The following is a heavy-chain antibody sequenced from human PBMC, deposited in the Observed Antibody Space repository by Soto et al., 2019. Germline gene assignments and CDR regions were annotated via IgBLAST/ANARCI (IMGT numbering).Heavy chain of an antibody. Sequence: TLSLTCTVSGGSVRSRSYYWSWIRPPPGKGLEWIGYIYYSGSTNYNPSLKSRVTISVDTSKNQFSLKLSSVTAADTAVYYCARADGIAARWGFDYWGQGTLVTVSS. D-gene: IGHD6-6*01. J-gene: IGHJ4*02. CDR2: IYYSGST. CDR1: GGSVRSRSYY. CDR3: ARADGIAARWGFDY. V-gene: IGHV4-61*01.